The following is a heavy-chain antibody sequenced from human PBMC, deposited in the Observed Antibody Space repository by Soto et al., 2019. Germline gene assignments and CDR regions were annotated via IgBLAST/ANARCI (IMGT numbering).Heavy chain of an antibody. J-gene: IGHJ4*02. D-gene: IGHD3-10*01. CDR1: GFTFSSYA. Sequence: GGSLRLSCAASGFTFSSYAMGWVRQAPGKGLEWVSTLTRSGTTPYAESVRGRFTISRDNAKNTLYLQMDDLRAEDTAVYYCVREFAPGSPNYDYWGLGTLVTVSS. V-gene: IGHV3-23*01. CDR2: LTRSGTT. CDR3: VREFAPGSPNYDY.